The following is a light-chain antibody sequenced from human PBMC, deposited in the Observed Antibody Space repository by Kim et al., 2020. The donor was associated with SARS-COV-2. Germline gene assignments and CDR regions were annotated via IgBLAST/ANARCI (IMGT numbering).Light chain of an antibody. CDR1: QDISTY. Sequence: ASVGDRVTITCRASQDISTYLNWYQLKPGKAPKLLIYAAVTLQSGVSSRFSGSGSGTDFTLTISSLQPEDFATYCCQHSYNTPWTFGQGTKVDIK. CDR2: AAV. J-gene: IGKJ1*01. V-gene: IGKV1-39*01. CDR3: QHSYNTPWT.